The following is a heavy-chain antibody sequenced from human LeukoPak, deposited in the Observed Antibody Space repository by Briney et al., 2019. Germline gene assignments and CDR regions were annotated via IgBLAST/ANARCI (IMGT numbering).Heavy chain of an antibody. V-gene: IGHV3-23*01. Sequence: GGSLRLSCAASRFTFSSYGMSWVRQAPGKGLEWVSGISGSGGTTYYADSVKGRFTISRDNSKNTLYLQMNSLRAEDTAVYYCAKEVTGPFDYWGQGTLVTVSS. D-gene: IGHD4-11*01. CDR3: AKEVTGPFDY. CDR1: RFTFSSYG. CDR2: ISGSGGTT. J-gene: IGHJ4*02.